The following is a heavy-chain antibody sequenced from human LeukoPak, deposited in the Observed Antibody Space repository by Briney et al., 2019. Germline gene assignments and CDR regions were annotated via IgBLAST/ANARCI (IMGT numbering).Heavy chain of an antibody. CDR2: FYYSGST. V-gene: IGHV4-59*08. D-gene: IGHD3-10*01. J-gene: IGHJ4*02. CDR1: GGSVSSYS. CDR3: TRSNREFASGSGDY. Sequence: SETLSLTCTVSGGSVSSYSWSWIRQPPGKGLEWIGYFYYSGSTNYNPSLKSRVTISVDTSKSQFSLNLTSVTAADTAVYYCTRSNREFASGSGDYWGQGTLVTVSS.